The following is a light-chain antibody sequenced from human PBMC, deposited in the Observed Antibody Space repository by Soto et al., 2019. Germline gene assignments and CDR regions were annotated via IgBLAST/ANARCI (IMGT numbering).Light chain of an antibody. CDR2: GNS. CDR1: SSNIGAGYD. Sequence: QSVLTQPPSVSGAPGQGVTISCTGSSSNIGAGYDVHWYQQLPGTAPKLLIYGNSNRPSGVPDRFSGSKSGTSASLAITGLQAEDEADYYCQSYDSSLSGSAFGTGTKVTVL. V-gene: IGLV1-40*01. J-gene: IGLJ1*01. CDR3: QSYDSSLSGSA.